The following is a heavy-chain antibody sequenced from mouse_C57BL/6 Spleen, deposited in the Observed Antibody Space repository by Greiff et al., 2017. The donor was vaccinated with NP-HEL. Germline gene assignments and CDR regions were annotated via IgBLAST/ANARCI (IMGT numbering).Heavy chain of an antibody. Sequence: QVQLQQSGAELVRPGSSVKLSCKASGYTFTSYWMHWVKQRPIQGLEWIGNIDPSDSETHYNQKFKDKATLTVDKSSSTAYMQLSSLTSEDSAVYYCARNYSKGGYFDVWGTGTTVTVSS. D-gene: IGHD2-5*01. CDR3: ARNYSKGGYFDV. V-gene: IGHV1-52*01. J-gene: IGHJ1*03. CDR1: GYTFTSYW. CDR2: IDPSDSET.